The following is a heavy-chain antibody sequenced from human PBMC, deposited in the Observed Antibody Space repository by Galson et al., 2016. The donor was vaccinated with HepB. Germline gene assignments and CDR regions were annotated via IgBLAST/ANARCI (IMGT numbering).Heavy chain of an antibody. J-gene: IGHJ5*02. CDR1: GFTFNTFR. D-gene: IGHD2-2*01. V-gene: IGHV3-21*01. CDR2: ISSSGRYI. Sequence: SLRLSCAASGFTFNTFRMNWVRQAPGEGLEWLSSISSSGRYIYYADSLKDRFTISRDNARNSRFLQMNSLRAEYTAFYYCVREDRYCSGSTCYPNWFDPWGQGTLVTVSS. CDR3: VREDRYCSGSTCYPNWFDP.